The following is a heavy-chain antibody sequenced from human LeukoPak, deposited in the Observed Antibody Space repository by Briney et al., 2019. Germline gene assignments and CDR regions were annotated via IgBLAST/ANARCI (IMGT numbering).Heavy chain of an antibody. V-gene: IGHV3-21*04. D-gene: IGHD3-10*01. J-gene: IGHJ4*02. CDR3: ARENYYGSGSSPGEFDY. CDR1: GFTFSSYS. CDR2: ISSSSSYI. Sequence: GGSLRLSCAASGFTFSSYSMNWVRQAPGKGLEWVSSISSSSSYIYYADSVKGRFTISRDNTKNSLYLQMHGLRVEDTAVYYCARENYYGSGSSPGEFDYWGQGTLVTVSS.